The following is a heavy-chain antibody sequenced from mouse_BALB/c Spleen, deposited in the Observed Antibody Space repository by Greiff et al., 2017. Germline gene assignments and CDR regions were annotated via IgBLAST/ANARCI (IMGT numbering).Heavy chain of an antibody. CDR3: NSWMGNNCHFDF. Sequence: EVKLQQSGAELVRSGASVKLSCTASGFNIKDYYMHWVKQRPEQGLEWIGWIDPENGDTEYAPKFQGKATMTADTSSNTAYLQLSSLTSEDTAVYYCNSWMGNNCHFDFWGQGTTLTVSS. J-gene: IGHJ2*01. CDR1: GFNIKDYY. D-gene: IGHD2-1*01. CDR2: IDPENGDT. V-gene: IGHV14-4*02.